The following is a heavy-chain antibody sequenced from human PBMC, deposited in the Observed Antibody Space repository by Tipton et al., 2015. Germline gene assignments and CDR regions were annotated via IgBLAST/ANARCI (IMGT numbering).Heavy chain of an antibody. J-gene: IGHJ4*02. Sequence: SLRLSCAASGFTFSSYGMHWVRRAPGKGLEWVAVISYDGSNKYYADSVKGRFTISRDNSKNTLYLQMNSLRAEDTAVYYCANNGYNYGYYFDYWGQGTLVTVSP. V-gene: IGHV3-30*18. D-gene: IGHD5-18*01. CDR1: GFTFSSYG. CDR2: ISYDGSNK. CDR3: ANNGYNYGYYFDY.